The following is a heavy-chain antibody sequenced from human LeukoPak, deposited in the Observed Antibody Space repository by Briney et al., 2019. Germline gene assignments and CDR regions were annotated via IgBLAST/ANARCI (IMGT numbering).Heavy chain of an antibody. V-gene: IGHV3-21*01. CDR2: ISGSSSYI. D-gene: IGHD3-22*01. CDR3: ARYSSGYYYDY. J-gene: IGHJ4*02. Sequence: PGGSLRLSCAASGFTFSTYSMNWVRQAPGKGLEWVSSISGSSSYIYYADSVKGRFTVSRDNAKNSLYLQMNSLRAEDTAVYYCARYSSGYYYDYWGQGTLVTVSS. CDR1: GFTFSTYS.